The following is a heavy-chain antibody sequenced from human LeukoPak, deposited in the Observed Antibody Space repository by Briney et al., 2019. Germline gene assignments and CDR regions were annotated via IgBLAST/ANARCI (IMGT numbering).Heavy chain of an antibody. CDR2: INHSGST. J-gene: IGHJ6*03. D-gene: IGHD2-21*01. Sequence: SETLSLTCAVYGGSFSGYYWSWIRQPPGKGLEWIGEINHSGSTNYNPSLKSRVTISVDTSKNQFSLKLSSVTAADTAVYYCARAPTPYFTYYMDVWGKGTTVTVSS. V-gene: IGHV4-34*01. CDR1: GGSFSGYY. CDR3: ARAPTPYFTYYMDV.